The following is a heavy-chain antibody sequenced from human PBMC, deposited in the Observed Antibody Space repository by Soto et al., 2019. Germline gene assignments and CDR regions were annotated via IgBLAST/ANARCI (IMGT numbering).Heavy chain of an antibody. CDR2: IWYDGSNK. J-gene: IGHJ4*02. V-gene: IGHV3-33*01. D-gene: IGHD5-18*01. CDR3: ARDWWSMSVETSMVAFAS. CDR1: GFTFSSYG. Sequence: GGSLRLSCAASGFTFSSYGMHWVRQALGTGLEWVAVIWYDGSNKYYADSVKGRFIISRDNSKKTLYLQMNSLRVEDTAVYYCARDWWSMSVETSMVAFASWGQGTLVTVSS.